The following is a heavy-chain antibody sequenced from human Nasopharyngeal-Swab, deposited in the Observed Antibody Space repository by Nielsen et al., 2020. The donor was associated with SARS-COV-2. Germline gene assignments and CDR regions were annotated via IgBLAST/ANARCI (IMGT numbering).Heavy chain of an antibody. Sequence: GESLKISCKGSGYSFTSYWIDWVRQMPGKGLEWMGIIYPGDSDTRYSPSFQGQVTISADKSISPAYLQWSSLKASDTAMYYCARQALGRDGYINPDYWGQGTLVTVSS. CDR1: GYSFTSYW. D-gene: IGHD5-24*01. V-gene: IGHV5-51*01. CDR3: ARQALGRDGYINPDY. J-gene: IGHJ4*02. CDR2: IYPGDSDT.